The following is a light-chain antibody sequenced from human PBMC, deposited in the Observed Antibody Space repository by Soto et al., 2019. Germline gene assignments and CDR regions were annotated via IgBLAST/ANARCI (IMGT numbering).Light chain of an antibody. J-gene: IGKJ3*01. CDR2: AAS. CDR1: QSISSY. Sequence: DIQMTQAPSSLSASVGARVPITYQASQSISSYLNWYQQKPGKAPKLLIYAASSLQSGVPSRFSGSGSGTDFTLTISSLQPEDFATYYCQQSYSTPFTFGPGTKVDIK. V-gene: IGKV1-39*01. CDR3: QQSYSTPFT.